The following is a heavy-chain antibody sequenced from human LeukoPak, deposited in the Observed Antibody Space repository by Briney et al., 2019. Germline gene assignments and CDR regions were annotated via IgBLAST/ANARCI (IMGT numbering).Heavy chain of an antibody. CDR2: IYHSGST. V-gene: IGHV4-38-2*02. CDR1: GYSISSGYY. CDR3: ARSLQP. Sequence: PSETLSLTCTVSGYSISSGYYWGWIRQPPGKGLEWIGSIYHSGSTYYNPSLKSRVTISVDTSKNQFSLKLSSVTAADTAVYYCARSLQPWGQGTLVTVSS. J-gene: IGHJ4*02.